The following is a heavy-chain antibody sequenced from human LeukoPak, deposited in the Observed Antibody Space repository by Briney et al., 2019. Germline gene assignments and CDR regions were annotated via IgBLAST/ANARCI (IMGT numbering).Heavy chain of an antibody. D-gene: IGHD2-2*01. J-gene: IGHJ3*02. CDR3: ARSVRYCSSTSCYGRAFDI. V-gene: IGHV4-34*01. CDR1: GGSFSGYY. Sequence: PSETLSLTCAAYGGSFSGYYWSWIRQPPGKGLEWIGEINHSGSTNYNPSLKSRVTISVDTSKNQFSLKLSSVTAADTAVYYCARSVRYCSSTSCYGRAFDIWGQGTMVTVSS. CDR2: INHSGST.